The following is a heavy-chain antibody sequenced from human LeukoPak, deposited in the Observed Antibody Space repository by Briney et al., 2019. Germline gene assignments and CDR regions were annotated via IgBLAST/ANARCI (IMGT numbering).Heavy chain of an antibody. CDR1: GFIFSSYG. Sequence: GGSLRLSCAASGFIFSSYGMHWVRQAPGKGLEWVAFIRYDGSNKYYADPVKGRFTISRENSKSTLYLQMNCLRAEGTAVYYCAKDPSFRPGYFDYWGQGTLVTVSS. CDR3: AKDPSFRPGYFDY. V-gene: IGHV3-30*02. CDR2: IRYDGSNK. J-gene: IGHJ4*02.